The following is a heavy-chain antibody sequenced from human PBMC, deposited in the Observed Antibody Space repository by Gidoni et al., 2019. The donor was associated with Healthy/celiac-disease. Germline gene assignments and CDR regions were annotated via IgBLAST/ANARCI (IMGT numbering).Heavy chain of an antibody. CDR3: AADLGIGGFDP. D-gene: IGHD1-26*01. J-gene: IGHJ5*02. Sequence: QMQLVQSGPEVKKPGTSVKVSCKAAGFTFTSSAVQWVRQARGQRFEWIGWIVVGSGNTNYEKKFQERVTITRDMSTSTAYMELSSLRSEDTAVYYCAADLGIGGFDPWGQGTLVTVSS. CDR1: GFTFTSSA. CDR2: IVVGSGNT. V-gene: IGHV1-58*01.